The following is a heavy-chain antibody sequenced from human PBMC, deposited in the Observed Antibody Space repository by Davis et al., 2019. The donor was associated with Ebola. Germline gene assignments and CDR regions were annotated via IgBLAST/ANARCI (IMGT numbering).Heavy chain of an antibody. CDR2: IIPIRGIA. CDR1: GYTFTSYG. J-gene: IGHJ4*02. V-gene: IGHV1-69*04. D-gene: IGHD2-2*02. CDR3: ARDDIVVVPAAIGDDY. Sequence: SVKVSCKASGYTFTSYGISWVRPAPGQGLEWMGRIIPIRGIANYAQKFQGRVTITADKSTSTAYMELSSLRSEDTAVYYCARDDIVVVPAAIGDDYWGQGTLVTVSS.